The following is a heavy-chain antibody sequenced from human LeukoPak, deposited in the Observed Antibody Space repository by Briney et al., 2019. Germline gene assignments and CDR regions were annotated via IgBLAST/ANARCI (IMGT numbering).Heavy chain of an antibody. CDR1: GIDFRASG. CDR2: IQTDGRDK. D-gene: IGHD2-2*01. Sequence: GGSLRLSCAASGIDFRASGMHWVRQAPGMGLEWVTFIQTDGRDKYYAASVAGRFTISRDNSKNTVYLNMNNLRPDGTALYYCAREGGTVVIGRFDYWGQGTLVTVSS. CDR3: AREGGTVVIGRFDY. J-gene: IGHJ4*02. V-gene: IGHV3-30*02.